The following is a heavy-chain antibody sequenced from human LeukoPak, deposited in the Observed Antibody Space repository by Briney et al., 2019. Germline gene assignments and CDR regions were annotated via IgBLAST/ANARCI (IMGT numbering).Heavy chain of an antibody. D-gene: IGHD1-14*01. J-gene: IGHJ4*02. CDR3: ARAEMTLGFHY. Sequence: SETLSLTCTVSGGSISTGGYYWSWIRQHPGKGLEWIGYFYYSGNTYYNPSLMSRVTISQDTSKNQFSLRLSSVTAADTAVYYCARAEMTLGFHYWGQGTLVTVSS. CDR2: FYYSGNT. CDR1: GGSISTGGYY. V-gene: IGHV4-31*03.